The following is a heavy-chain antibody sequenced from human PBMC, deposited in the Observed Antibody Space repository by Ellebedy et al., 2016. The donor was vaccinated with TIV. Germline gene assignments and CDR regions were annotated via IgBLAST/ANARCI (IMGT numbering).Heavy chain of an antibody. J-gene: IGHJ4*02. V-gene: IGHV6-1*01. CDR3: ARYNSGWKSFDY. CDR2: TYYRSKWYY. CDR1: GDSVSSNSPT. D-gene: IGHD6-19*01. Sequence: MPSETLSLTCAISGDSVSSNSPTWNWIRQSPSKGLEWLGRTYYRSKWYYEYAVSVYSRITINPDTSKNQFSLQLNSVTPEDTAVYYCARYNSGWKSFDYWGQGTLVTVSS.